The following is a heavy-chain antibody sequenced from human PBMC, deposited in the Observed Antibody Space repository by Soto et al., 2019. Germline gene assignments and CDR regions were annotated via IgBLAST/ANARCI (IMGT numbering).Heavy chain of an antibody. V-gene: IGHV3-30-3*01. D-gene: IGHD6-19*01. CDR3: ARDLLPRIAVAGPLYYYYYGMDV. CDR1: GFTFSSYA. CDR2: ISYDGSNK. J-gene: IGHJ6*02. Sequence: GGSLRLSCAASGFTFSSYAMHWVRQAPGKGLEWVAVISYDGSNKYYADSVKGRFTISRDNSKNTLYLQMNSLRAEDTAVYYCARDLLPRIAVAGPLYYYYYGMDVWGQGTTVTVSS.